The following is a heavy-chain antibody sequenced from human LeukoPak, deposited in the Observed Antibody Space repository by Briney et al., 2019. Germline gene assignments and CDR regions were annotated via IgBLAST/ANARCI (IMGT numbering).Heavy chain of an antibody. CDR3: ARSISSVRGVKHWFDP. J-gene: IGHJ5*02. V-gene: IGHV1-69*04. CDR2: IIPILGIA. D-gene: IGHD3-10*01. Sequence: SVKVSCKASGGTFSSYAISWVRQAPGQGLEWMGRIIPILGIANYAQKFQGRVTITADKSTSTAYMELSSLRAEDTAVYYCARSISSVRGVKHWFDPWGQGTLVTVSS. CDR1: GGTFSSYA.